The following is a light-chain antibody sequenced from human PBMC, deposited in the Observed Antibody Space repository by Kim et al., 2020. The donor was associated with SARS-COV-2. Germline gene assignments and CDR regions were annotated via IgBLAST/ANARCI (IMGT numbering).Light chain of an antibody. CDR3: QQYYSTPRA. J-gene: IGKJ2*01. CDR1: QTVLYSSNSKNY. CDR2: WAS. Sequence: DIVMTQSPDSLAVSLGERATINCKSSQTVLYSSNSKNYLAWYQQKPGQPPKLLIYWASTRASGVPDRFSGSGSGTEFTLTISSLQAEDVAVYYCQQYYSTPRAFGQGTKLEI. V-gene: IGKV4-1*01.